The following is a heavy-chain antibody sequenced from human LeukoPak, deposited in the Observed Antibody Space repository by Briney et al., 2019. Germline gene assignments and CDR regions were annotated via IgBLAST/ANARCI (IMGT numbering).Heavy chain of an antibody. CDR3: ARDPSNTSGRNQYFDL. V-gene: IGHV1-18*01. CDR1: GYTFNHHG. D-gene: IGHD6-19*01. J-gene: IGHJ2*01. Sequence: ASVKVSCKASGYTFNHHGISWVRQAPGQGPEWMGWISAYNGDTIYAQKSQDRVTLTKDTSTTTAYMDLRSLTSDDTALYFCARDPSNTSGRNQYFDLWGPGTLVTVSS. CDR2: ISAYNGDT.